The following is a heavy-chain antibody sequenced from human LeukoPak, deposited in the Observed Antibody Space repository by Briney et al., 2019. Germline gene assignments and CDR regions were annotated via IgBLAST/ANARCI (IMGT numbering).Heavy chain of an antibody. CDR3: AKDDQHYGDYPGWFDP. CDR1: GFTFSSYG. Sequence: GGSLRLSCAASGFTFSSYGMHWVRQAPGKGLEWVAVISYDGSNKYYADSVMGRFTISRDNSKNTLYLQMNSLRAEDTAVYYCAKDDQHYGDYPGWFDPWGQGTLVTVSS. J-gene: IGHJ5*02. D-gene: IGHD4-17*01. CDR2: ISYDGSNK. V-gene: IGHV3-30*18.